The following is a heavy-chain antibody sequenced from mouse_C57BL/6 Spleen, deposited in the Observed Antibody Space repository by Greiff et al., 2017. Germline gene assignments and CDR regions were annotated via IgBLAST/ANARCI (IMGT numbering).Heavy chain of an antibody. Sequence: VQRVESGPELVKPGASVKISCKASGYAFSSSWMNWVKQRPGKGLEWIGRIYPGDGATNYNGKVKGKATLTADKSSSTAYMQLSSLTSEDSAVYFCARDYYGSSLDYWGQGTTLTVSS. CDR3: ARDYYGSSLDY. CDR2: IYPGDGAT. D-gene: IGHD1-1*01. CDR1: GYAFSSSW. V-gene: IGHV1-82*01. J-gene: IGHJ2*01.